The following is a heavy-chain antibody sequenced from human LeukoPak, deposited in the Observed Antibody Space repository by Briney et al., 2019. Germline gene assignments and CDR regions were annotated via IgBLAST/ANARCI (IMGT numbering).Heavy chain of an antibody. J-gene: IGHJ4*02. Sequence: GGSLRLSCAVSEFTVSSNYMSWVRQAPGKGLEWVSVIYSGGSTYNADSVKGRFTISRDNSKNTLCLQMNSLRPDDTAVYYCAKDFDYDSSDDYWGQGTLVTVSS. CDR1: EFTVSSNY. D-gene: IGHD3-22*01. CDR3: AKDFDYDSSDDY. CDR2: IYSGGST. V-gene: IGHV3-66*02.